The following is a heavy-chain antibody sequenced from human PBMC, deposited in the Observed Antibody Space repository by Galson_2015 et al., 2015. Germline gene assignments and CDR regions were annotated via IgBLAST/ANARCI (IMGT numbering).Heavy chain of an antibody. J-gene: IGHJ1*01. CDR1: GFTFSSYA. CDR2: ISDSGSST. Sequence: SLRLSCAASGFTFSSYAMSWVRQAPGKGLEWVSGISDSGSSTYFADSVKGRFTISRDNSKSTLYLQMNSLRAEDTAVYYCAKGAAQTPWGADYFQHWGQGTLVTVTS. CDR3: AKGAAQTPWGADYFQH. D-gene: IGHD3-16*01. V-gene: IGHV3-23*01.